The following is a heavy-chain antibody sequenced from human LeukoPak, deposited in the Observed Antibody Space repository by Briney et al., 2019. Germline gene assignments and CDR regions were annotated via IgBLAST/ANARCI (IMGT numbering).Heavy chain of an antibody. CDR2: INHSGST. J-gene: IGHJ4*02. CDR3: ARGIAAAGIPYYFDY. D-gene: IGHD6-13*01. CDR1: GGSFSGYY. V-gene: IGHV4-34*01. Sequence: SETLSLTCAVYGGSFSGYYWSWIRQPPGKGLEWIGEINHSGSTNYNPSLKSRVTIPVDTSKNQFSLKLSSVTAADTAVYYCARGIAAAGIPYYFDYWGQGTLVTVSS.